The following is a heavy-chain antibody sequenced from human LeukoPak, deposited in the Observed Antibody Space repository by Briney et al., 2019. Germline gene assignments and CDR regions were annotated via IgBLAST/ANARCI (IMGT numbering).Heavy chain of an antibody. CDR3: ARYCSSTSCYDWFDP. V-gene: IGHV1-46*01. J-gene: IGHJ5*02. Sequence: GASVKVSCKASGYTFTSYYMHWVRQAPGQGLEWMGIINPSGGSTSYAQKFQGWVTMTRDTSISTAYMELSRLRSDDTAVYYCARYCSSTSCYDWFDPWGQGTLVTVSS. CDR2: INPSGGST. CDR1: GYTFTSYY. D-gene: IGHD2-2*01.